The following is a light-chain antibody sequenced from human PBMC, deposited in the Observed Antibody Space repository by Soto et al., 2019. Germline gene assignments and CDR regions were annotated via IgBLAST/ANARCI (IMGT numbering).Light chain of an antibody. V-gene: IGKV3-20*01. CDR3: QQYGSSPPRT. J-gene: IGKJ1*01. CDR2: GAS. CDR1: QSVGNDF. Sequence: EIVLTQSPVILSLSPGERATLSCRASQSVGNDFLAWYQQKPGQAPRLLIYGASTRATDVPDRFSGSGSGADFTLTISRLEPEDFAVYYCQQYGSSPPRTFGQGTKVDI.